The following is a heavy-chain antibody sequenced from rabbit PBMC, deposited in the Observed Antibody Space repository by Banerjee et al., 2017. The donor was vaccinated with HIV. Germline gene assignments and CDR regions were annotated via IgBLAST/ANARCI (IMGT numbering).Heavy chain of an antibody. V-gene: IGHV1S45*01. CDR1: GFSFSSYYD. D-gene: IGHD6-1*01. CDR2: IYTGSSGNI. CDR3: ARSDNDYGYAGYAYL. J-gene: IGHJ4*01. Sequence: QEQLEESGGGLVKPEGSLTLTCKASGFSFSSYYDICWVRQAPGKGLEWIACIYTGSSGNIYYANWAKGRFTISKTSSTTVTLQMTSLTAADTATYFCARSDNDYGYAGYAYLWGQGTLVTVS.